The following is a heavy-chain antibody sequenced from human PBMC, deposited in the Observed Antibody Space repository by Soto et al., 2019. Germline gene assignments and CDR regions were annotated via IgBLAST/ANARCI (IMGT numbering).Heavy chain of an antibody. CDR2: IYYSGST. D-gene: IGHD4-17*01. J-gene: IGHJ6*03. CDR3: ARVGTTVTTYYYYYYMDV. CDR1: GGSISSYY. V-gene: IGHV4-59*01. Sequence: PSETLSLTCTVSGGSISSYYWSWIRQPPGKGLEWIGYIYYSGSTNYNPSLKSRVTISVDTSKNHFSLKLSSVTAADTAVYYCARVGTTVTTYYYYYYMDVWGKGTTVTVSS.